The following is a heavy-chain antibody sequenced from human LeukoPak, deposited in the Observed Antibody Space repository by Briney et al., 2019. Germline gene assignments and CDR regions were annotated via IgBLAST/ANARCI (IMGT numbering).Heavy chain of an antibody. CDR1: GDSISSGNYY. J-gene: IGHJ4*02. CDR2: IWADGAP. D-gene: IGHD3-22*01. CDR3: ARGRDSRGYQFMGFDS. V-gene: IGHV4-61*02. Sequence: SETLSLTCTVSGDSISSGNYYWSWIRQPAGKGLEWIVRIWADGAPTYRPSLKSRVTISVDTSKNQFSLRLSSVTAADTAVYYCARGRDSRGYQFMGFDSWGQGTLVTVSS.